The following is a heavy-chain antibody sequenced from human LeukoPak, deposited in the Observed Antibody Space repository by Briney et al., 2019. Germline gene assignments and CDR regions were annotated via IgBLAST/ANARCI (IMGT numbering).Heavy chain of an antibody. CDR2: IIPIFGTA. CDR3: ASSPSYYYTDV. V-gene: IGHV1-69*05. J-gene: IGHJ6*03. Sequence: ASVKVSCKASGGTFSSYAISWVRQAPGQGLEWMGGIIPIFGTANYARKFQGRVTITTDESTSTAYMELSSLRSEDTAVYYCASSPSYYYTDVWGKGTTVTVSS. CDR1: GGTFSSYA.